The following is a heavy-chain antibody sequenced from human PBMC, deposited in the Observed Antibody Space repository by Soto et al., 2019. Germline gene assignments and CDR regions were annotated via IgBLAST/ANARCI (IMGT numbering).Heavy chain of an antibody. CDR3: ARDSTVTMSPFDY. D-gene: IGHD4-17*01. J-gene: IGHJ4*02. CDR2: ISSSSSTI. CDR1: GFTFSSYS. V-gene: IGHV3-48*01. Sequence: GGSLRLSCAASGFTFSSYSMNWVRQAPGKGLEWVSYISSSSSTIYYADSVKGRFTISRDNAKNSLYLQTNSLRAEDTAVYYCARDSTVTMSPFDYWGQGTLVTVSS.